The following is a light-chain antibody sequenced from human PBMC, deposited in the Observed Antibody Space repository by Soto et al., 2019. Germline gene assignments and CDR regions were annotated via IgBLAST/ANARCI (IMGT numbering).Light chain of an antibody. CDR3: ASYASSNTVL. CDR2: DVS. J-gene: IGLJ2*01. V-gene: IGLV2-14*03. Sequence: QSVLTQPASVSGSPGQSITISCTGTSRDIGGYNYVSWYQQHPGKAPKLMIYDVSDRPSGVSNRFSGSKSGNTASLTISGLQAEDEADYYCASYASSNTVLFGGGT. CDR1: SRDIGGYNY.